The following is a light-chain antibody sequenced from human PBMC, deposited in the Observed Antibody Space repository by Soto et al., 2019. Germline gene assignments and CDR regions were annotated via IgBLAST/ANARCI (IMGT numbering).Light chain of an antibody. V-gene: IGKV4-1*01. CDR2: WAS. CDR1: QSVLHSSNNKNY. Sequence: DIVMTQSPDSLAVSLGERATINCKSSQSVLHSSNNKNYLAWYQQKPGQPPKLLIYWASTRESGVPYRFSGSGSGTDFTLTISSLQAEDVAVYYCQQYYSTPLTFGGGTKVDIK. CDR3: QQYYSTPLT. J-gene: IGKJ4*01.